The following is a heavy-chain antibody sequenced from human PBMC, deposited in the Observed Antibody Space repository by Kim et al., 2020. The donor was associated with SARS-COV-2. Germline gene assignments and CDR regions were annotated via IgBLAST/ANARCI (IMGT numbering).Heavy chain of an antibody. CDR3: TTDLGATYYDILTGYYRLDY. J-gene: IGHJ4*02. D-gene: IGHD3-9*01. Sequence: GGSLRLSCAASGFTFSNAWMSWVRQAPGKGLEWVGRIKSKTDGGTTDYAAPVKGRFTISRDDSKNTLYLQMNSLKTEDTAVYYCTTDLGATYYDILTGYYRLDYWGQGPLVTVSS. V-gene: IGHV3-15*01. CDR2: IKSKTDGGTT. CDR1: GFTFSNAW.